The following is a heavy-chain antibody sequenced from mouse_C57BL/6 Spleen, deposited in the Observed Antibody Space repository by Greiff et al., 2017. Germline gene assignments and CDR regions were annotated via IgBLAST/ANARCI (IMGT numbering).Heavy chain of an antibody. Sequence: QVQLQQSGHGLVQPGASVKISCKASGYAFSSSWMNWVKQRPGKGLEWIGRIYPGDGDTNSNGKVTGKATLTADKSSSTAYMQLSSLTSDDSAVYFCASGLLYAMDYWGQGTSVTVSS. CDR1: GYAFSSSW. CDR3: ASGLLYAMDY. V-gene: IGHV1-82*01. J-gene: IGHJ4*01. D-gene: IGHD2-10*01. CDR2: IYPGDGDT.